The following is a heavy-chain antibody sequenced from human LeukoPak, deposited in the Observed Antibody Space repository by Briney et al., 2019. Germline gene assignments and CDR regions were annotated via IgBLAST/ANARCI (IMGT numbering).Heavy chain of an antibody. CDR2: IYTSGST. CDR3: AREGVGGYRGGGNWFDP. J-gene: IGHJ5*02. CDR1: GGSISSGSYY. Sequence: SQTLSHTCTVSGGSISSGSYYWSWIRQPAGEGLEWIGRIYTSGSTNYNPSLKSRVTISVDTSKNQFSLKLSSVTAADTAVYYCAREGVGGYRGGGNWFDPWGQGTLVTVSS. D-gene: IGHD5-18*01. V-gene: IGHV4-61*02.